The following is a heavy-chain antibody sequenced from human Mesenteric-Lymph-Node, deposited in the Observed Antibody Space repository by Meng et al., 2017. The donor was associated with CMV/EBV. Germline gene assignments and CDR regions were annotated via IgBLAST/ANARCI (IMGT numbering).Heavy chain of an antibody. V-gene: IGHV1-18*01. Sequence: ASVKVSCKASGYTFTSYGISWVRQAPGQGLEWMGWISAYNGNTNYAQKFQGRVTMTRDSSISTAYMELSRLRSDDTAVYYCARDNLNADCSSTSCYYYYYGMDVWGQGTTVTVSS. D-gene: IGHD2-2*01. CDR2: ISAYNGNT. CDR3: ARDNLNADCSSTSCYYYYYGMDV. J-gene: IGHJ6*02. CDR1: GYTFTSYG.